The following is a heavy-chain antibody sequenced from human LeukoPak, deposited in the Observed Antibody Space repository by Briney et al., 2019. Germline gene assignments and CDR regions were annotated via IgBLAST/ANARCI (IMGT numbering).Heavy chain of an antibody. CDR2: IKEDGGEK. CDR1: GFTFITYW. D-gene: IGHD6-19*01. CDR3: ASVGLGLVLDN. V-gene: IGHV3-7*01. J-gene: IGHJ4*02. Sequence: GGSLRLSRAASGFTFITYWMTWVRQAPGKGLEWVANIKEDGGEKYYVDSVKGRFTISRDNAKNSLYLQMNSLRAEDTAVYYCASVGLGLVLDNWGQGTLVTVSS.